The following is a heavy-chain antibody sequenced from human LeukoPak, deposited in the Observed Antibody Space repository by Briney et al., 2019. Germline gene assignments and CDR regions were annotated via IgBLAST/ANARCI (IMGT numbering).Heavy chain of an antibody. J-gene: IGHJ4*02. Sequence: GGSLRLSCAASGFSFNTHGMHWVRQAPGKGLEWVTFIRYDGTTKYYADSVKGRFTISRDNAKNSLYLQMNSLRAEDTAVYYCVRSRDAARDYYGSGSYWEGFDYWGQGTLVTVSS. CDR1: GFSFNTHG. D-gene: IGHD3-10*01. CDR3: VRSRDAARDYYGSGSYWEGFDY. V-gene: IGHV3-30*02. CDR2: IRYDGTTK.